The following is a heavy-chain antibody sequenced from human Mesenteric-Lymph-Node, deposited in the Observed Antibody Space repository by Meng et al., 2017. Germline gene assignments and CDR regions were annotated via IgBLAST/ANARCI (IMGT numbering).Heavy chain of an antibody. Sequence: GGSLRLSCAASGFTFSSYSMNWVRQAPGKGLEWVSSISSSSSYIYYADSVKGRFTISRDNAKNSLYLQMNGLRAEDTAVYYCARDPAYCGGDCSDYWGQGTLVTVSS. J-gene: IGHJ4*02. CDR2: ISSSSSYI. CDR1: GFTFSSYS. D-gene: IGHD2-21*02. V-gene: IGHV3-21*01. CDR3: ARDPAYCGGDCSDY.